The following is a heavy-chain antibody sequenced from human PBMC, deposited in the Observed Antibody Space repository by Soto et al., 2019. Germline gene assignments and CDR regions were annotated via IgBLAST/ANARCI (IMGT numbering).Heavy chain of an antibody. Sequence: QFHLEQSGAGGKKPGASVKVSCKAAAGPFSTYTLIGVRQAPGQGLEWMGRIIPMLTVTNSAQKFQGRITLTADKSTSTAFMELTSLTSDDTAVYYCSIGSWSAETFDVWGQGTMVTVSS. CDR3: SIGSWSAETFDV. CDR1: AGPFSTYT. J-gene: IGHJ3*01. D-gene: IGHD2-2*01. CDR2: IIPMLTVT. V-gene: IGHV1-69*02.